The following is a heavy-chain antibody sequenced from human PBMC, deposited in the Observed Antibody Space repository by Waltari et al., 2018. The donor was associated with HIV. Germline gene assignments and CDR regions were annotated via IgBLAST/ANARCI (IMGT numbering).Heavy chain of an antibody. CDR2: IIGSGLNT. V-gene: IGHV3-23*01. CDR3: ARDLGSIVTNNYFDY. J-gene: IGHJ4*02. D-gene: IGHD1-26*01. Sequence: EVQLLESGGGLVQPGGSLRISCAVSGLSFSRYAMSWVRQAPGKGLEWGSAIIGSGLNTYYADSVKGRFTISRDNSKNTLFLQMNSLRADDTAVYYCARDLGSIVTNNYFDYWGQGTLVTVSS. CDR1: GLSFSRYA.